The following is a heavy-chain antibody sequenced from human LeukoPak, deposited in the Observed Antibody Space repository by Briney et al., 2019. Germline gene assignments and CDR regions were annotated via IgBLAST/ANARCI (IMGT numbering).Heavy chain of an antibody. V-gene: IGHV3-21*01. CDR3: ARVVGASHSDY. J-gene: IGHJ4*02. Sequence: PGGSLRLSCAASGFTFDDYAMHWVRQAPGKGLEWVSSISSSSSYIYYADSVKGRFTISRDNAKNSLYLQMNSLRAEDTAVYYCARVVGASHSDYWGQGTLVTVSS. CDR1: GFTFDDYA. D-gene: IGHD1-26*01. CDR2: ISSSSSYI.